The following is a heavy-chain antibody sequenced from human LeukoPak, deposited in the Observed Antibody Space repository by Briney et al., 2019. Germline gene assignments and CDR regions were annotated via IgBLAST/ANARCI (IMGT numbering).Heavy chain of an antibody. Sequence: PRESLKISCQGSGYTFTSYWIGWVRQMPVKGLEWMGSIYPGDSDTKYSPSFQGQVTISVDKSTNTAYLQWKSLKASDTAMYYCARGDVVRGVSWFDSWGQGALVTVSS. J-gene: IGHJ5*01. V-gene: IGHV5-51*01. CDR3: ARGDVVRGVSWFDS. CDR1: GYTFTSYW. CDR2: IYPGDSDT. D-gene: IGHD2-21*02.